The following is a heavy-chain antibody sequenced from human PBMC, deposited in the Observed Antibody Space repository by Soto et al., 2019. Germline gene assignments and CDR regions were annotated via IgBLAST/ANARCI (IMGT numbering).Heavy chain of an antibody. CDR3: ARDRVVVVVAALLDAFDI. D-gene: IGHD2-15*01. CDR1: GFTFSSYW. Sequence: PGGSLRLSCAASGFTFSSYWMSWVRQAPGKGLEWVANIKQDGSEKYYVDSVKGRFTISRDNAKNSLYLQMNSLRPEDTAVYYCARDRVVVVVAALLDAFDIWRQGTMVTVSS. CDR2: IKQDGSEK. J-gene: IGHJ3*02. V-gene: IGHV3-7*03.